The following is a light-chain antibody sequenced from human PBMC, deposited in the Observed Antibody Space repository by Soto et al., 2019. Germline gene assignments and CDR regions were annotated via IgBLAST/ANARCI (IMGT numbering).Light chain of an antibody. CDR1: QSGGTY. V-gene: IGKV3-11*01. J-gene: IGKJ4*01. Sequence: IVLTQSPATLSSSPGATVTLACTTNQSGGTYFAWYQQKRGLPPRLLIYDASNRAIGIPARFSGRGSETDFTLTISSLEPEDFAVYYCQQRGSWPPTFGRGTKLEIK. CDR2: DAS. CDR3: QQRGSWPPT.